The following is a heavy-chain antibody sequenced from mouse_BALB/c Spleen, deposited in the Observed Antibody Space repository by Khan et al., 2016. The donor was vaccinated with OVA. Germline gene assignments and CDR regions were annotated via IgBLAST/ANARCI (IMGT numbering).Heavy chain of an antibody. V-gene: IGHV1S137*01. CDR2: ISTYYGDA. CDR1: GYTFTDFA. J-gene: IGHJ3*01. Sequence: QVQLKESGAELVRPGVSVKISCKGSGYTFTDFAMHWVKQSHAKSLEWIGVISTYYGDATYNQKFKGKATMTVDKSSSTAYMELARLTSEDSAISYCARRTGNSPFAYSGQWTLVTVSA. D-gene: IGHD2-1*01. CDR3: ARRTGNSPFAY.